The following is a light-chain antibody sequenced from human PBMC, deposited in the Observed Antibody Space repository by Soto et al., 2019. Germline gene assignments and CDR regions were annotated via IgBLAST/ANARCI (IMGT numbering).Light chain of an antibody. V-gene: IGKV2-28*01. Sequence: DIVMTQSPLSLPVTPGEPASISCRSSQSLLHSNGYNYLDWYLQKPGQSPQLLIYLGSNRASGVADRFSGSGSGTDFTLQISRVEAEDVGVYYCMQALQTPWTFGQGTKLEIK. CDR3: MQALQTPWT. CDR2: LGS. J-gene: IGKJ2*01. CDR1: QSLLHSNGYNY.